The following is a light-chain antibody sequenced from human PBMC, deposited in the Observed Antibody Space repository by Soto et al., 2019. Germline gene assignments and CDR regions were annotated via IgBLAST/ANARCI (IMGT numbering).Light chain of an antibody. J-gene: IGKJ1*01. CDR1: QSINSN. CDR2: GAY. CDR3: QQYNNWPRT. V-gene: IGKV3-15*01. Sequence: ETVMTQSPGTLSESPGERATLSCRASQSINSNLAWYQQKPGQAPRLLIYGAYTRATGVPARFSGSGSGTEFTLTISSLQSEDFAVYYCQQYNNWPRTFGQGTTVEI.